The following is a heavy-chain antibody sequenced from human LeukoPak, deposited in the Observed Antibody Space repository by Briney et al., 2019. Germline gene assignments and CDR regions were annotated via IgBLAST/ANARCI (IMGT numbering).Heavy chain of an antibody. CDR1: GFTFSSYA. V-gene: IGHV3-23*01. J-gene: IGHJ4*02. CDR3: AIDLVVSRADFDY. D-gene: IGHD3-16*01. CDR2: ISRSGVST. Sequence: GGSLRLSCAVSGFTFSSYAMTWVRQAPGKGLEWVSAISRSGVSTYYADSVKGRFTISRDNSKSTLYLHMNSLRAEDTAVYYCAIDLVVSRADFDYWGQGTLVTVSS.